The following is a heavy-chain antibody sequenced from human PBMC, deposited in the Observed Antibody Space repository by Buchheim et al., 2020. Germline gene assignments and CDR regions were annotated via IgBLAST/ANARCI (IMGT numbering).Heavy chain of an antibody. D-gene: IGHD4-11*01. CDR2: IYYSGST. V-gene: IGHV4-59*01. J-gene: IGHJ5*02. Sequence: QVQLQESGPGLVKPSETLSLTCTVSGGSISSYYWSWIRQPPGKGLEWIGYIYYSGSTNYNPSLTSRVTISVDPSTNQFSLKLSSVTAADTAVYYCARVGLDDYSNRWFDPWGQGTL. CDR3: ARVGLDDYSNRWFDP. CDR1: GGSISSYY.